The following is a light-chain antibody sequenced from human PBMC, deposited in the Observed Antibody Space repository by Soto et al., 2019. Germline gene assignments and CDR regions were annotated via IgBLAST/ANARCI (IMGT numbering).Light chain of an antibody. CDR1: QSISIW. CDR3: PQYSTYPPRT. Sequence: DIQMTQSPSTLTASVGDRVTITCRASQSISIWLAWYQQKPGKAPKILIYKASSLESGVPSRFSGSGSGTEFTLTISSLQPDDFATYYCPQYSTYPPRTFGQGTKVEIK. V-gene: IGKV1-5*03. CDR2: KAS. J-gene: IGKJ1*01.